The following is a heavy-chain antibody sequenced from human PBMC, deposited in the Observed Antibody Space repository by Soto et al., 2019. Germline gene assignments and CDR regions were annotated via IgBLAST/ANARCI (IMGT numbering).Heavy chain of an antibody. CDR1: GGSISSSSYY. CDR2: IYYSGST. D-gene: IGHD5-18*01. J-gene: IGHJ4*02. V-gene: IGHV4-61*05. CDR3: ASLYVDTAMVTSRGFDY. Sequence: SETLSLTCTVSGGSISSSSYYWGWIRQPPGKGLEWIGYIYYSGSTNYNPSLKSRVTISVDTSKNQFSLKLSSVTAADTAVYYCASLYVDTAMVTSRGFDYWGQGTLVTVSS.